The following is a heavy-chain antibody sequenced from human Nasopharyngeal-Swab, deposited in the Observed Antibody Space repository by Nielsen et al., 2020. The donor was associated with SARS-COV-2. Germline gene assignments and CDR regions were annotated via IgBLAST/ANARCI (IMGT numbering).Heavy chain of an antibody. D-gene: IGHD6-13*01. Sequence: VRQAPGKGLEWIGEIHHSGSTYYNPSLKSRVTISVDTSKNQFSLKLSSVTAADTAVYYCAREQQQLVRGRAFDYWGQGTLVTVSS. V-gene: IGHV4-4*02. CDR2: IHHSGST. J-gene: IGHJ4*02. CDR3: AREQQQLVRGRAFDY.